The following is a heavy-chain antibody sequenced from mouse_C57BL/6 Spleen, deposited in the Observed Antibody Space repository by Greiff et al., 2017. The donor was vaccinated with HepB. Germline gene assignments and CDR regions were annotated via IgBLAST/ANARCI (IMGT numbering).Heavy chain of an antibody. CDR1: GYAFSSSW. V-gene: IGHV1-82*01. J-gene: IGHJ4*01. D-gene: IGHD3-2*02. CDR3: AREAAGFYAMDY. CDR2: IYPGDGDT. Sequence: VQLQESGPELVKPGASVKISCKASGYAFSSSWMNWVKQRPGKGLEWIGRIYPGDGDTNYNGKFKGKATLTADKSSSTAYMQLISLTSEDSAVYFCAREAAGFYAMDYWGQGTSVTVSS.